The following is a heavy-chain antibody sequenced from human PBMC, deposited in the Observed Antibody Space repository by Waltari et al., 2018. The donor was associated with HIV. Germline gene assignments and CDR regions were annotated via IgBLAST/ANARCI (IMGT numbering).Heavy chain of an antibody. V-gene: IGHV3-15*01. CDR2: IKSKTDGGTT. J-gene: IGHJ4*02. CDR1: GLIVRNAG. CDR3: TTSDYGGNDY. D-gene: IGHD4-17*01. Sequence: EVQLVVSGGGSVKLLGFVRLSGAASGLIVRNAGMTRVRQAPGKGLEWVGRIKSKTDGGTTDYAAPVKGRFTISRDDSKNTLYLQMNSLKTEDTAAYYCTTSDYGGNDYWGQGTLVTVSS.